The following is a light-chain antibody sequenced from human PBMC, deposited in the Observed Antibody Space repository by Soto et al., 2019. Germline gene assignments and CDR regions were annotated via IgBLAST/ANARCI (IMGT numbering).Light chain of an antibody. J-gene: IGKJ1*01. CDR1: QSIINY. CDR2: DVS. Sequence: IQVNMTPSAVCASVEDRVTITCRASQSIINYLAWYQRRPGRAPKLLIYDVSTLQSGVPSRFSGSGSGTDFTLTISSLQPEDFATYYCQQTSSTPTTFAQGTKVDIK. CDR3: QQTSSTPTT. V-gene: IGKV1-39*01.